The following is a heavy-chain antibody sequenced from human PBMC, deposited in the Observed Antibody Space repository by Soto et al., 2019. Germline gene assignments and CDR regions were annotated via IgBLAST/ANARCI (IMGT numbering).Heavy chain of an antibody. Sequence: EVQLLESGGGLVQPGGSLRLSCAAPGFTFSSYAMSWVRQAPGKGLEWVSAISGSGGSTYYADSVKGRFTISRDNSKNTLYLQMNSLRAEDTAVYYCAKGLYGDYFLGWYFDLWGRGTLVTVSS. CDR2: ISGSGGST. D-gene: IGHD4-17*01. J-gene: IGHJ2*01. CDR1: GFTFSSYA. V-gene: IGHV3-23*01. CDR3: AKGLYGDYFLGWYFDL.